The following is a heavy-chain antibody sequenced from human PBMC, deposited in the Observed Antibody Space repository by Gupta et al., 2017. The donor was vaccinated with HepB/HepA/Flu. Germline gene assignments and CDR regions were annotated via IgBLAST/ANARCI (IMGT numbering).Heavy chain of an antibody. J-gene: IGHJ4*02. CDR2: ISSTSDSI. CDR3: ARRFWTGYYGDF. CDR1: RFSFSSYG. V-gene: IGHV3-21*01. Sequence: EVQLVESGGGLVKPGGALRLSRAASRFSFSSYGMNWIRQGPGKGLELVSYISSTSDSIYYADSVRGRFTISSANAKEFVCLQMNSLGAEDTANDHCARRFWTGYYGDFWSQGTMVTVSS. D-gene: IGHD3/OR15-3a*01.